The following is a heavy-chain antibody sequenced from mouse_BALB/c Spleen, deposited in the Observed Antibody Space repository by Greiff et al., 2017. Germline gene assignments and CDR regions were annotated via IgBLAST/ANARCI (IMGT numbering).Heavy chain of an antibody. J-gene: IGHJ4*01. Sequence: VMLVESGPGLVQPSQSLSITCTVSGFSLTSYGVHWVRQSPGKGLEWLGVIWSGGSTDYNAAFISRLSISKDNSKSQVFFKMNSLQANDTAIYYCARGNYGYYAMDYWGQGTSVTVSS. CDR3: ARGNYGYYAMDY. CDR2: IWSGGST. V-gene: IGHV2-2*02. CDR1: GFSLTSYG. D-gene: IGHD1-1*02.